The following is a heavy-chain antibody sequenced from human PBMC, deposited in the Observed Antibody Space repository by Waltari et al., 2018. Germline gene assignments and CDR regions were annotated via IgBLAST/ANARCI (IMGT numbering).Heavy chain of an antibody. CDR2: INHSGST. D-gene: IGHD6-19*01. CDR3: AGLPQQWLTQIDY. Sequence: QVQLQQWGAGLLKPSETLSLTCAVYGGSFSGYYWSWIRQPPGKGLEWIGEINHSGSTNYNPSLKSRVTISVDTSKNQFSLKLSSVTAADTAVYYCAGLPQQWLTQIDYWGQGTLVTVSS. V-gene: IGHV4-34*01. CDR1: GGSFSGYY. J-gene: IGHJ4*02.